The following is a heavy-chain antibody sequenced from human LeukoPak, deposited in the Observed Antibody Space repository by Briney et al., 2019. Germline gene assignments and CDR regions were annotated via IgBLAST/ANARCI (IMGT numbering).Heavy chain of an antibody. V-gene: IGHV3-33*01. D-gene: IGHD3-10*01. J-gene: IGHJ4*02. CDR1: GFTFSSYG. CDR3: ARDHAPYYYGSGSPLDY. Sequence: PGRSLRLSCAASGFTFSSYGMHWVRQAPGKGLEWVAVIWYDGSNKYYADSVKGRFTISRDNSKNTLYPQMNSLRAEDTAVYYCARDHAPYYYGSGSPLDYWGQGTLVTVSS. CDR2: IWYDGSNK.